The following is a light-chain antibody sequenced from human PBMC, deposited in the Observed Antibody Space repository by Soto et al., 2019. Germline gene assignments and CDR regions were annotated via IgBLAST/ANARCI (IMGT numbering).Light chain of an antibody. CDR1: QGISDY. J-gene: IGKJ4*01. Sequence: DIQMTQSPSSLSASVGDRVTITCRASQGISDYLAWYQQKPGKDPXXXXXPXXXXXSXVTSRLSGSGSGTEFTLTISSLQPEDFATYFCQHGYSTPLTFGGGTKVDIK. V-gene: IGKV1-39*01. CDR3: QHGYSTPLT. CDR2: PXX.